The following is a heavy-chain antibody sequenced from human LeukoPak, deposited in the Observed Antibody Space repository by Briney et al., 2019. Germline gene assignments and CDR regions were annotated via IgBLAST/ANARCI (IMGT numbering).Heavy chain of an antibody. CDR2: IDPSDAYT. CDR1: GYTFTSYW. V-gene: IGHV5-10-1*01. J-gene: IGHJ4*02. CDR3: ARHSHYDFWSGYLDY. Sequence: GESLKISCKGSGYTFTSYWISWVRQMPGKGLEWMGKIDPSDAYTSYSPSFQGHVTISADKSISAAFLQWSSMKASDTAMYYCARHSHYDFWSGYLDYWGQGTLVTVSS. D-gene: IGHD3-3*01.